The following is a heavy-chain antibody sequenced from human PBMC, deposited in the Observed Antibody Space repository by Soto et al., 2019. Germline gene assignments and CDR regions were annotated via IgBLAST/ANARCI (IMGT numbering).Heavy chain of an antibody. V-gene: IGHV4-39*01. CDR2: IYYSGST. CDR3: ARLWLRWFDP. Sequence: SETLSLTCTVSGGSISSSSYYWGWIRQPPGKGLEWIGSIYYSGSTYYNPSLKSRVTISVDTSKNQFSLKLSSVTAADTAVYYCARLWLRWFDPWRQGTLVTVSS. J-gene: IGHJ5*02. CDR1: GGSISSSSYY. D-gene: IGHD5-18*01.